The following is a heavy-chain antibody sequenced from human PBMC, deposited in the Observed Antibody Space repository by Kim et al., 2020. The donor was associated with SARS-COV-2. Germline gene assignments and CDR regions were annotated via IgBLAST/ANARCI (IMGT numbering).Heavy chain of an antibody. Sequence: AQKRQGRVTMTTDTSTSTAYMELRSLRSDDTAVYYCAREGRVVATIPFDYWGQGTLVTVSS. D-gene: IGHD5-12*01. J-gene: IGHJ4*02. CDR3: AREGRVVATIPFDY. V-gene: IGHV1-18*01.